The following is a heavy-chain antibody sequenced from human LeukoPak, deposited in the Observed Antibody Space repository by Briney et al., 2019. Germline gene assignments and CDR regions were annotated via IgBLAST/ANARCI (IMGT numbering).Heavy chain of an antibody. D-gene: IGHD6-13*01. CDR3: ARTLGVQQQLSTSPLDY. CDR1: GYTFTSYG. CDR2: ISAYNGNT. V-gene: IGHV1-18*01. Sequence: GASVNVSCKASGYTFTSYGISWVRQAPGQGLEWMGWISAYNGNTNYAQKLQGRVTMTTDTSTSTAYMELRSLRSDDTAVYYCARTLGVQQQLSTSPLDYWGQGTLVTVSS. J-gene: IGHJ4*02.